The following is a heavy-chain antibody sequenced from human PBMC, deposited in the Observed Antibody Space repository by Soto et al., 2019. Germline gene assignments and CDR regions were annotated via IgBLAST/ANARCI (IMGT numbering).Heavy chain of an antibody. V-gene: IGHV1-69*05. Sequence: SVKVSCKASGGTFSSYAISWVRQAPGQGLEWMGGIIPIFGTANYAQKFQGRVTITTDESTSTAYMELSSLRSEDTAVYYCARVGSFSGSYRPRGMDVWGQGTTVTVSS. CDR1: GGTFSSYA. CDR2: IIPIFGTA. CDR3: ARVGSFSGSYRPRGMDV. D-gene: IGHD1-26*01. J-gene: IGHJ6*02.